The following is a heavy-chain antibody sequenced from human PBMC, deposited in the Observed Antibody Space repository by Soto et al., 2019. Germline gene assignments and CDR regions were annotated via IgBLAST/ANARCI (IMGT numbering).Heavy chain of an antibody. J-gene: IGHJ6*02. CDR1: GGSMTSGDQY. CDR2: INHRGSL. V-gene: IGHV4-31*03. CDR3: AIELPQRQRRNMDV. Sequence: PSETLSLTCTVTGGSMTSGDQYWTWIRHRPGEGLEWFGYINHRGSLYYNPSLKSRVSMSVDTSKNQFSLNLSSVTAADTAVYYCAIELPQRQRRNMDVCGQGTTVTVSS. D-gene: IGHD1-1*01.